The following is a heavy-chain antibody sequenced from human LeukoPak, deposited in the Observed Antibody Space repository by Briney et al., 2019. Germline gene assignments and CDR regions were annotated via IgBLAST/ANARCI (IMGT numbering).Heavy chain of an antibody. CDR3: AGGGSGSLFDY. CDR1: GGTFSSYA. CDR2: IIPIFGTA. D-gene: IGHD3-22*01. V-gene: IGHV1-69*05. Sequence: ASVKVSCKASGGTFSSYAISWVRQAPGQGLEWMGRIIPIFGTANYAQKFQGRVTITTDESTSTAYMELSSLRSEDTAVYYYAGGGSGSLFDYWGQGTLVTVSS. J-gene: IGHJ4*02.